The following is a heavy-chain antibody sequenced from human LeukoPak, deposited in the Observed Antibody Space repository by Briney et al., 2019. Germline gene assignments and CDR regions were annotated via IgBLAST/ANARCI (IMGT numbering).Heavy chain of an antibody. J-gene: IGHJ5*02. D-gene: IGHD4-17*01. CDR3: ARRAAVTTTWSGRGANWFDP. CDR2: IYNSGNT. V-gene: IGHV4-39*07. Sequence: SETLSLTCTVSGGSISRGSYYWGWIRQPPGKGLEWIGNIYNSGNTYYSPSLRNRVTISVDTSKNQFSLKLSSVTAADTAVYYCARRAAVTTTWSGRGANWFDPWGQGTLVTVSS. CDR1: GGSISRGSYY.